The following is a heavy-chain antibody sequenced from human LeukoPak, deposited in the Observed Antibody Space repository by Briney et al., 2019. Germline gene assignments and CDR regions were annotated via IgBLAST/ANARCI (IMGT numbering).Heavy chain of an antibody. CDR2: INPNNGDT. J-gene: IGHJ4*02. CDR3: ARDRATYADGNFDS. D-gene: IGHD3-16*01. V-gene: IGHV1-2*02. Sequence: ASVKVSCKASGYTFTDYYMHWVRQAPGQGLEWMGWINPNNGDTNYAQTFQGRVTMTRDTSISTAYMELSWLRSDDTAVYYCARDRATYADGNFDSWGQGTLVTVSS. CDR1: GYTFTDYY.